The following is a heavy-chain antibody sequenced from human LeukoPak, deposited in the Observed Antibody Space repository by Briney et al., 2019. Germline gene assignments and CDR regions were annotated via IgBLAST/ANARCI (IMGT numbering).Heavy chain of an antibody. CDR1: GYTFTSYY. CDR3: ARVISPRRGLKIIMITSGGVIAKNYYFDY. D-gene: IGHD3-16*02. Sequence: ASVKVSCKASGYTFTSYYMHWVRQAPGQGLEWMGIINPSGGSTSYAQKFQGRVTMTRNTSISTAYMELSSLRSEDTAVYYCARVISPRRGLKIIMITSGGVIAKNYYFDYWGQGTLVTVSS. CDR2: INPSGGST. V-gene: IGHV1-46*01. J-gene: IGHJ4*02.